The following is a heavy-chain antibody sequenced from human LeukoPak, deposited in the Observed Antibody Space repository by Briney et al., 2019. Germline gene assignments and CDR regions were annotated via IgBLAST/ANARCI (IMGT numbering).Heavy chain of an antibody. CDR1: GNTFNDYY. Sequence: ASVKVSCKASGNTFNDYYTHWLRQAPGQGPEWKGWIHPVTGATQFAQKFQGRITMTRDTSTSTAYLELSRLRSDDTAIYYCAKDLSWSIAVAGSYFDSWGQGTLVTVSS. V-gene: IGHV1-2*02. D-gene: IGHD6-19*01. J-gene: IGHJ4*02. CDR2: IHPVTGAT. CDR3: AKDLSWSIAVAGSYFDS.